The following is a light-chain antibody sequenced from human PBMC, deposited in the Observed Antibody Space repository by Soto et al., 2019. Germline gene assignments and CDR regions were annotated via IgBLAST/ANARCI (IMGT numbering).Light chain of an antibody. CDR3: SSYTTSSTRV. CDR2: GVT. J-gene: IGLJ1*01. Sequence: QSVLAQPASVSGSPGQSIAISCSGSSSDLGIYNYVSWYQQHPGKVPKLIIFGVTNRPSGVSNRFSGSKSGNTASLTISGLQAEDEADYYCSSYTTSSTRVFGTGTKVTVL. V-gene: IGLV2-14*01. CDR1: SSDLGIYNY.